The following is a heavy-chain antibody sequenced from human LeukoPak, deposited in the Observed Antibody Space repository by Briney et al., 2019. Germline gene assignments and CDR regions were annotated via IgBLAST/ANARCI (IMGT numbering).Heavy chain of an antibody. J-gene: IGHJ4*02. D-gene: IGHD1-26*01. CDR1: GGTFSSYA. Sequence: ASVRVSCKASGGTFSSYAISWVRQAPGQGLEWMGGIIPIFGTANYAQKFQGRVTITADESTSTAYMELSSLRSEDTAVYYCARVYFFRRPSGGYFFGYFDYWGQGTLVTVSS. CDR3: ARVYFFRRPSGGYFFGYFDY. V-gene: IGHV1-69*01. CDR2: IIPIFGTA.